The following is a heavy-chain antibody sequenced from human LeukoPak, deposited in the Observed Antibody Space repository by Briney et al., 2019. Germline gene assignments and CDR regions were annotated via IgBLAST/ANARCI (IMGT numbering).Heavy chain of an antibody. CDR1: GGSFSGYH. CDR3: ARVYWGGRGDFDY. CDR2: INHSGST. Sequence: PSETLSLTCAVYGGSFSGYHWSWIRQPPGKGLEWIGEINHSGSTNYNQSLKSRVTISVDTSKNQFSLKLSSVTAADTAVYYCARVYWGGRGDFDYWGQGTLVTVSS. D-gene: IGHD7-27*01. J-gene: IGHJ4*02. V-gene: IGHV4-34*01.